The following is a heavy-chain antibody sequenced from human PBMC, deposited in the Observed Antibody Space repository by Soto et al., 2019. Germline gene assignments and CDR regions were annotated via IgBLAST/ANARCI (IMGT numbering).Heavy chain of an antibody. D-gene: IGHD6-19*01. CDR3: ARGPSGGSGWGYYYYGMDV. J-gene: IGHJ6*02. V-gene: IGHV4-34*01. CDR2: INHSGST. Sequence: QVHLQQWGAGLLKPSETLSLTCAVYGGSFSGYYWSWIRQPPGKGLEWIGEINHSGSTNYNPSLKSRVTISVDTSKNQFSLKLSSVTAADTAVYYCARGPSGGSGWGYYYYGMDVWDQGTTVTVSS. CDR1: GGSFSGYY.